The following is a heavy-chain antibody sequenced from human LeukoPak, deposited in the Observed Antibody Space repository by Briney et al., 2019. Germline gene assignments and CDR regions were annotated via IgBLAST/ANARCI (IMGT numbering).Heavy chain of an antibody. D-gene: IGHD4-17*01. CDR2: IYYSGST. CDR1: GGSISSGGYY. Sequence: SQTLSLTCTVSGGSISSGGYYWSWIRQHPGKGLEWIGYIYYSGSTYYNPSLKSRVTISVDTSKNQFSLKLSSVTAADTAVYYCARTYYGDYPNDAFDIWGQGTMVTVSS. CDR3: ARTYYGDYPNDAFDI. V-gene: IGHV4-31*03. J-gene: IGHJ3*02.